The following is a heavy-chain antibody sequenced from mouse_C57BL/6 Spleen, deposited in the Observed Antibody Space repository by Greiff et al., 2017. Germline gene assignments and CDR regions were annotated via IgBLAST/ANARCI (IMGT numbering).Heavy chain of an antibody. CDR1: GYTFTDYY. Sequence: EVQLQESGPVLVKPGASVKMSCKASGYTFTDYYMNWVKQSHGKSLEWIGVINPYNGGTSYNQKFKGKATLTVDKSSSTAYMALNSLTSEDSAVYYCARGTTASFDYWGQGTTLTVSS. CDR2: INPYNGGT. J-gene: IGHJ2*01. D-gene: IGHD1-2*01. V-gene: IGHV1-19*01. CDR3: ARGTTASFDY.